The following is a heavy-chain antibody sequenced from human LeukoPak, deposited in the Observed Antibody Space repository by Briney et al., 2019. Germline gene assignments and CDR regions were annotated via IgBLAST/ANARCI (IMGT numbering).Heavy chain of an antibody. CDR2: IYHSGIT. Sequence: PSETLSLTCTVSDYPISSGYYCGWIRQPPGKGLEWIGNIYHSGITYHNPSLKSRVAISVDTSKNQFSLKLSSVTAADTAIYYCARYLRSGEADWYFDLWGRGTLVTVSS. CDR1: DYPISSGYY. V-gene: IGHV4-38-2*02. CDR3: ARYLRSGEADWYFDL. D-gene: IGHD6-19*01. J-gene: IGHJ2*01.